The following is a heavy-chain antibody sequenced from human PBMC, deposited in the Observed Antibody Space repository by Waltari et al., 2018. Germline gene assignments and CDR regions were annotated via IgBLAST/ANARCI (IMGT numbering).Heavy chain of an antibody. CDR1: GYTFADFY. CDR2: VSPKNGVT. J-gene: IGHJ4*02. Sequence: QVQLVQSGAEMKRPGASVKVSCKASGYTFADFYIHWVRQAPGQGFEWMGCVSPKNGVTNYVPKFQGRVTMTRDTSINTVYMELRRLTSDDTAVYFCVRDLAQQLYDYWGQGTLVTVSS. D-gene: IGHD6-13*01. CDR3: VRDLAQQLYDY. V-gene: IGHV1-2*02.